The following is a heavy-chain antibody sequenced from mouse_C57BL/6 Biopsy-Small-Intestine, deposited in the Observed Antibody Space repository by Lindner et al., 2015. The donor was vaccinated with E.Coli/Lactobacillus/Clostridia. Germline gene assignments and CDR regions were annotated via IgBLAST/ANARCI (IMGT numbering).Heavy chain of an antibody. CDR2: ILPGNGIT. CDR3: AKWLLGAMDY. J-gene: IGHJ4*01. CDR1: GYTFTDYW. V-gene: IGHV1-9*01. Sequence: VQLQESGAGLMKPGASVKLSCKATGYTFTDYWIEWVKQRPGHGLEWIGEILPGNGITTYNEKFKGKATFTADTSSNTAYMQLSSLTTEDSAIYYCAKWLLGAMDYWGQGTSVTVSS. D-gene: IGHD2-3*01.